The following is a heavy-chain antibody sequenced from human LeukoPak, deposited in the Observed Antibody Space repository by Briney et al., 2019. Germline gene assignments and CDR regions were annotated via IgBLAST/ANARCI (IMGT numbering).Heavy chain of an antibody. D-gene: IGHD2-2*01. V-gene: IGHV1-69*13. J-gene: IGHJ4*02. CDR2: IIPIFGTA. Sequence: SVKVSCKASGGTXSSYAISGVRQAPGQGLEWMGGIIPIFGTANYAQKFQGRVTITADESTSTAYMELSSLRSEDTAVYYCAIPRGCSSTSCSIYYFDYWGQGTLVTVSS. CDR3: AIPRGCSSTSCSIYYFDY. CDR1: GGTXSSYA.